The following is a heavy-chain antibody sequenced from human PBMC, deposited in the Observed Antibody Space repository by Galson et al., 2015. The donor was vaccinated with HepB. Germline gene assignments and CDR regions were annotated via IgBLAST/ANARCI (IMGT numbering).Heavy chain of an antibody. D-gene: IGHD2-2*02. Sequence: ETLSPTCAVYGGSFSGYYWTWIRPPPGTGLEWIGEIHHSGSTNYNPSLKSRVTISVDTSKNQFSLNLSSVTAADTAVYYCARTPAAIVMYYYYYMDVWGKGTTVTVSS. J-gene: IGHJ6*03. CDR3: ARTPAAIVMYYYYYMDV. CDR2: IHHSGST. V-gene: IGHV4-34*01. CDR1: GGSFSGYY.